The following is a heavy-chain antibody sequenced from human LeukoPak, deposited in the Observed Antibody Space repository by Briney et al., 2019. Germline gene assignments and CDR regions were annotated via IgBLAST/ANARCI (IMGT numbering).Heavy chain of an antibody. Sequence: SETLSLTCAVSGYSISSGYYWGWIRQPPGKGLGWIGSIYHSGSTYYNPSLKSRVTISVDTSKNQFSLKLSSVTAADTAVYYCARGPDDFWSGYYTWFDYWGQGTLVTVSS. CDR2: IYHSGST. J-gene: IGHJ4*02. D-gene: IGHD3-3*01. V-gene: IGHV4-38-2*01. CDR3: ARGPDDFWSGYYTWFDY. CDR1: GYSISSGYY.